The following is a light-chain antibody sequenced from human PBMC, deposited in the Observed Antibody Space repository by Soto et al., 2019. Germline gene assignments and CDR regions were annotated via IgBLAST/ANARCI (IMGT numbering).Light chain of an antibody. V-gene: IGKV3-11*01. CDR2: DAS. CDR3: QQRNNWLT. Sequence: EIVLTQFPATLSLSPGERATLSCRASQSVSRYLAWYQQKPGQAPRLLIYDASNMATGIPARFSGSGSWTDFTLTISSLEPEDFAVYYCQQRNNWLTFGGGTKVEIK. CDR1: QSVSRY. J-gene: IGKJ4*02.